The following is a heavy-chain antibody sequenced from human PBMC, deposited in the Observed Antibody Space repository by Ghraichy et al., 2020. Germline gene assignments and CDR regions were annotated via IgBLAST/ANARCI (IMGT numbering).Heavy chain of an antibody. CDR3: ATQNYDILTAVYYFDY. V-gene: IGHV4-59*08. CDR2: IYYSGST. CDR1: GGSISSYY. Sequence: SQTLSLTCTVSGGSISSYYWSWIRQPPGKGLEWIGYIYYSGSTNYNPSLKSRVTISVDTSKNQFSLKLSSVTAADTAVYYCATQNYDILTAVYYFDYWGQGTLVTVSS. D-gene: IGHD3-9*01. J-gene: IGHJ4*02.